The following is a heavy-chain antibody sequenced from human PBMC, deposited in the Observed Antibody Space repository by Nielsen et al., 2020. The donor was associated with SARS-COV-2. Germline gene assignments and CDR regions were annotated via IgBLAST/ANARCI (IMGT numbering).Heavy chain of an antibody. CDR2: IIPIFGAA. D-gene: IGHD3-10*01. V-gene: IGHV1-69*06. Sequence: WVRQAPGQGLEWMGGIIPIFGAANYAQNFQGRVTITADKSTTTAYMELSSLRSEDTAVYYCARMYYCGSSNVGRYYFDYWGQGTLVTVSS. J-gene: IGHJ4*02. CDR3: ARMYYCGSSNVGRYYFDY.